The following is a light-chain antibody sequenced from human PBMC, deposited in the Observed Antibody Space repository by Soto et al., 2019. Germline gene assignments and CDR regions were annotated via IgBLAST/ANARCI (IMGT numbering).Light chain of an antibody. CDR2: EFN. Sequence: QSALTQPASVSGSPGQPITFSCTGSSSDVGRFNLVSWYQQYPGKAPKLILFEFNKRPSGVSNRFSGSKSGNTASLTISWREAEAEADYYCCSYAGSRWVFGGGTKLAVL. V-gene: IGLV2-23*02. CDR3: CSYAGSRWV. CDR1: SSDVGRFNL. J-gene: IGLJ3*02.